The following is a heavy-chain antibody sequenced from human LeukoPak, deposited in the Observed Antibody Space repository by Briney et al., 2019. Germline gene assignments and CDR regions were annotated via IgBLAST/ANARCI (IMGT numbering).Heavy chain of an antibody. CDR1: GYTFTGYY. D-gene: IGHD2-2*01. Sequence: ASVKVSCKASGYTFTGYYMHWVRQAPGQGLEWMGRINPNRGGTNYAQKFQGRVTMTRDTSISTAYMELSRLRSDDTAVYYCARNPARGAKTEGYYYYYMDVWGKRTTVTVSS. J-gene: IGHJ6*03. CDR3: ARNPARGAKTEGYYYYYMDV. CDR2: INPNRGGT. V-gene: IGHV1-2*06.